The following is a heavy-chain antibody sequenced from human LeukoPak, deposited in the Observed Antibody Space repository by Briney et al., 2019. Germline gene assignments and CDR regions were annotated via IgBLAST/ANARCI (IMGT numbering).Heavy chain of an antibody. CDR2: VYYSGSA. J-gene: IGHJ4*02. V-gene: IGHV4-59*01. CDR3: AGGTYYYFDY. CDR1: GGSISSYY. Sequence: SETLSLTCTVSGGSISSYYWSWIRQPPGKGVEWIGYVYYSGSAHYNPSLKSRVTISVDTSKNQFSLKVSSVTAADTAIYYCAGGTYYYFDYWGQGTLVTISS. D-gene: IGHD1-26*01.